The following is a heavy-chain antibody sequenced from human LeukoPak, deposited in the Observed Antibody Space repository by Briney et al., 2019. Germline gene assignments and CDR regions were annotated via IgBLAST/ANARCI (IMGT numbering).Heavy chain of an antibody. V-gene: IGHV4-39*02. J-gene: IGHJ5*02. Sequence: SETLSLTCTVSGGSISSSSYYWGWIRQPPGKGLEWIASIYHSGSTYYNPSLKSRVTISVDTSKNHFSLMLNSVSAADTAVYYCARDAYDSSGLLRFLWFDPWGQGTLVTVSS. CDR1: GGSISSSSYY. CDR3: ARDAYDSSGLLRFLWFDP. CDR2: IYHSGST. D-gene: IGHD3-22*01.